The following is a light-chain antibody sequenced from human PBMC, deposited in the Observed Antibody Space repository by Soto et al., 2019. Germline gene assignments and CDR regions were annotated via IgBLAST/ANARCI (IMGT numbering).Light chain of an antibody. CDR3: QRDNRAPFT. Sequence: DIQMTQSPSSLSASVGDRVTITCRASQGISNYLAWYQQKPGKAPKLLIYAASTLQSGVPSGFSGSGSGTDFTLTIGSRHPKDFATYYGQRDNRAPFTFGPGTKVDIK. J-gene: IGKJ3*01. CDR2: AAS. CDR1: QGISNY. V-gene: IGKV1-27*01.